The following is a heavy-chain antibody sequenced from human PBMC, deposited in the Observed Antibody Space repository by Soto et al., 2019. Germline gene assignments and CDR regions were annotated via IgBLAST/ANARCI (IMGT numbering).Heavy chain of an antibody. CDR1: GGSISSYY. CDR3: ARGQVVPAAMWHWFDP. D-gene: IGHD2-2*01. V-gene: IGHV4-59*01. J-gene: IGHJ5*02. CDR2: IYYSGST. Sequence: SETLSLTCTVSGGSISSYYWSWIRQPPGKGLEWIGYIYYSGSTNYNPSLKSRVTISVDTSKNQFSLKLSSVTAADTAVYYCARGQVVPAAMWHWFDPWGQGTLVTVSS.